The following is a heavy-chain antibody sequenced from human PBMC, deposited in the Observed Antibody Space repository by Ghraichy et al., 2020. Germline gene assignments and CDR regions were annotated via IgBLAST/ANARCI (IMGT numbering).Heavy chain of an antibody. D-gene: IGHD2-2*03. CDR2: INTDGSTT. V-gene: IGHV3-74*01. CDR3: SRDPGYWDYFDC. CDR1: GFTFSGSW. Sequence: GGSLRLSCAASGFTFSGSWMHWLRPAPGKGLVWVSRINTDGSTTTYADSVKGRFTISRDNAKNTLYLQMNSLRAEDTAVYYCSRDPGYWDYFDCWGQGTLVTVSS. J-gene: IGHJ4*02.